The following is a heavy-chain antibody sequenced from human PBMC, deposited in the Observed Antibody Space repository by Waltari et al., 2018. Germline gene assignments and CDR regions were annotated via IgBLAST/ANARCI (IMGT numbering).Heavy chain of an antibody. CDR3: ARAPSLYPALDY. Sequence: QVQLVESGGGVVQPGRSLRLSCAASGFTFRSYGMHWVRQAPGKGLEWVAVIWYDGSNKYYADSVKGRFTISRDNSKNTLYLQMNSLRAEDTTVYYCARAPSLYPALDYWGQGTLVTVSS. D-gene: IGHD2-2*02. CDR1: GFTFRSYG. V-gene: IGHV3-33*01. J-gene: IGHJ4*02. CDR2: IWYDGSNK.